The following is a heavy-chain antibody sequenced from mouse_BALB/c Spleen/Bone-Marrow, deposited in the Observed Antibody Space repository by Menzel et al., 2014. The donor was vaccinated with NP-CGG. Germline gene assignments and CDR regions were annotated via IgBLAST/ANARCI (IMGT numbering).Heavy chain of an antibody. D-gene: IGHD2-3*01. V-gene: IGHV1-18*01. CDR2: INPNNGGS. CDR3: ARGRWYY. Sequence: VQLKQSGPELVKPGASVKISCKTSGYTFTDYTIHWAKQSHGKSLEWIGGINPNNGGSTYNQKFKGKATLTIHKSSSXXYMALRSLTSEDXXVYYCARGRWYYWGQGTTLTVSS. CDR1: GYTFTDYT. J-gene: IGHJ2*01.